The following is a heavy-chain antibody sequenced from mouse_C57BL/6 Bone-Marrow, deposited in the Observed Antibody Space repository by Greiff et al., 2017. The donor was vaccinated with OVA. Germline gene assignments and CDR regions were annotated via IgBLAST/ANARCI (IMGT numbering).Heavy chain of an antibody. CDR2: IDPANGNT. CDR3: VAYPAWFAY. V-gene: IGHV14-3*01. CDR1: GFNIQNTY. Sequence: VQLQQSVAELVRPGASVKLSCTASGFNIQNTYMHWVKQRPEQGLEWIGRIDPANGNTKYAPKFQGKATITADTSSNTAYLQLSSLTSEDTAIYYCVAYPAWFAYWGQGTLVTVSA. J-gene: IGHJ3*01.